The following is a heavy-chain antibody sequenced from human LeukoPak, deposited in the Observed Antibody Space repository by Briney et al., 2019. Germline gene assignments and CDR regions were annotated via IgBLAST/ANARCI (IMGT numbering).Heavy chain of an antibody. J-gene: IGHJ6*02. CDR3: ARVSAPGSGSYYYYYYGMDV. V-gene: IGHV7-4-1*02. D-gene: IGHD3-10*01. CDR1: GYTFTSYA. CDR2: INTNTGNP. Sequence: ASVKVSCKASGYTFTSYAMNWVRQAPGQGLEWMGWINTNTGNPTYAQGFTGRFVFSLDTSVNAAYLQISSLKAEDTAVYYCARVSAPGSGSYYYYYYGMDVWGQGTTVTVSS.